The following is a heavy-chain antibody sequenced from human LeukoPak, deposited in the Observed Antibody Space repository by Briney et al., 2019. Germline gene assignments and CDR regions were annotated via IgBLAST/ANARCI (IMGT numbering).Heavy chain of an antibody. CDR3: AKAELTDYYFDY. V-gene: IGHV3-9*01. Sequence: GGSLRLSCAASGFTFSSYWMHWVRQAPGKGLEWVSGISWNSGSIGYADSVKGRFTISRDNAKNSLYLQMNSLRAEDTALYYCAKAELTDYYFDYWGQGTLVTVSS. J-gene: IGHJ4*02. CDR1: GFTFSSYW. D-gene: IGHD4/OR15-4a*01. CDR2: ISWNSGSI.